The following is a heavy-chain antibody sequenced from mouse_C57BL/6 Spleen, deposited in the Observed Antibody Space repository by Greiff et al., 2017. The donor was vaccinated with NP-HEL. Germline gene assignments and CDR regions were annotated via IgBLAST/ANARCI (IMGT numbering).Heavy chain of an antibody. V-gene: IGHV5-12*01. J-gene: IGHJ4*01. CDR2: ISNGGGST. CDR3: ARRGTVVASYYAMDY. CDR1: GFTFSDYY. D-gene: IGHD1-1*01. Sequence: EVMLVESGGGLVQPGGSLKLSCAASGFTFSDYYMYWVRQTPEKRLEWVAYISNGGGSTYYPDTVKGRFTISRDNAKNTLYLQMSRLKSEDTAMYYCARRGTVVASYYAMDYWGQGTSVTVSS.